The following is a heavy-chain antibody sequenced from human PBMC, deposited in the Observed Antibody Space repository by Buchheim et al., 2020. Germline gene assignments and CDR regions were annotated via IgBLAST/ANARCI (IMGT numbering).Heavy chain of an antibody. CDR1: GFNFIDYN. CDR2: ITGRSSLM. Sequence: EVQLVESGGGLVQPGGSLRLSCVVSGFNFIDYNMNWVRQAPGKGLEWVAYITGRSSLMNYADSVKGRFTISRDNAQKSLSLQMDSLRDEDTAVYYCARDHSYGDFDYWGQGT. J-gene: IGHJ4*02. D-gene: IGHD4-17*01. CDR3: ARDHSYGDFDY. V-gene: IGHV3-48*02.